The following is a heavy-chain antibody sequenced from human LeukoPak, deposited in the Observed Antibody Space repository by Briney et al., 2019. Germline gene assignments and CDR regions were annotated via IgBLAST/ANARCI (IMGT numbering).Heavy chain of an antibody. D-gene: IGHD3-10*01. V-gene: IGHV3-15*01. Sequence: GGSLRLSCAASGFTFSNAWMSWVRQAPGKGLEWVGRIKSKTDGRTTDYAAPVKGRFTISRDDSKNTLYLQMNSLKTEDTAVYYCTTRPTMVRGVISYWGQGTLVTVSS. CDR3: TTRPTMVRGVISY. J-gene: IGHJ4*02. CDR1: GFTFSNAW. CDR2: IKSKTDGRTT.